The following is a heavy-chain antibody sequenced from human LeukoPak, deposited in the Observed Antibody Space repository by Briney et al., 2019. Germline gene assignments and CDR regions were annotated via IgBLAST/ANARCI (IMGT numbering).Heavy chain of an antibody. CDR1: GFTFSSYA. V-gene: IGHV3-23*01. CDR3: AKYGGSSATVNWFDP. D-gene: IGHD1-26*01. J-gene: IGHJ5*02. Sequence: GGSLRLSCVASGFTFSSYAMSGVRQAPGKGLEWVSVVSGSGITTYYADSVKGRFTISRDNSKNTLYLQMNSLRAEDTAVYYCAKYGGSSATVNWFDPWGQGTLVTVSS. CDR2: VSGSGITT.